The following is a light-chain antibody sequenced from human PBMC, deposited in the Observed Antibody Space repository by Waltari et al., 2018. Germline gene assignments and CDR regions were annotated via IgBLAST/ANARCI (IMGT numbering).Light chain of an antibody. V-gene: IGLV2-23*02. CDR2: DVT. CDR3: CSYVGGGTLV. Sequence: QSALTQPASVSGSPGQSVTISCMGTSRDVGGYHFVSWYQQPPGKAPKLMIYDVTKRPSGVSNRFSGSKSGNTASLTISGLQAEDEADYYCCSYVGGGTLVFGGGTNVTVL. CDR1: SRDVGGYHF. J-gene: IGLJ2*01.